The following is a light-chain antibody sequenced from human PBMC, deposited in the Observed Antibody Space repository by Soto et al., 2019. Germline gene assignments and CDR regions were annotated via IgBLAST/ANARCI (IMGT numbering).Light chain of an antibody. V-gene: IGKV4-1*01. CDR1: QSVLYSSNNKNY. Sequence: DIVMTQSPDSLAVSLGERATINCKSSQSVLYSSNNKNYLAWYQQKPGQPPKLLIYWASTRESGVPDRFSGSGSGTDFTLTISSLQAEDVAVYYCQQYYSTPTFGQGTPLEIK. CDR2: WAS. CDR3: QQYYSTPT. J-gene: IGKJ5*01.